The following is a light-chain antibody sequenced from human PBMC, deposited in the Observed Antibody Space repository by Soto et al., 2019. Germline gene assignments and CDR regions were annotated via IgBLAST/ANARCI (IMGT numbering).Light chain of an antibody. CDR3: QQYGWELWT. CDR2: GAS. J-gene: IGKJ1*01. CDR1: QSVSSNY. Sequence: EIVLTQSPYTLSLSPGDRATLSCRASQSVSSNYLVWYQQKPGQAPRLLISGASRRPSGIPGRFSGSGSGTDFILTISRLQPEDFAVYYWQQYGWELWTFGQGTKVEIK. V-gene: IGKV3-20*01.